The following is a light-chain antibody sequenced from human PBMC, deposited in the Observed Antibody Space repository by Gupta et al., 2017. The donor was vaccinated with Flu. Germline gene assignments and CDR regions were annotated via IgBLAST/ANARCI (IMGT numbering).Light chain of an antibody. CDR3: QVWDTTSDQPV. Sequence: KNARNNTGGNNSGNQSVSWYQQHPGQAPGLVVYEGSERPSGIPERISGSKSGNTATLTISRVEGGVEADYYCQVWDTTSDQPVFGGGIKLTVL. J-gene: IGLJ3*02. V-gene: IGLV3-21*03. CDR2: EGS. CDR1: NSGNQS.